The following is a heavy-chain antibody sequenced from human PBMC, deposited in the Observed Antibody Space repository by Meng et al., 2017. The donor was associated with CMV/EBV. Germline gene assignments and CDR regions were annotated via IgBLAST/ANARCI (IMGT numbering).Heavy chain of an antibody. CDR1: GHPFTSVG. CDR3: ARDAGSGRLTVDY. D-gene: IGHD2-15*01. Sequence: LLLHHAGAGMNQPRDPVKASYTSAGHPFTSVGITWWRPASAQGLEWRGWISDYHGNTNYEQNLQDRLSMTTDTSTSTVYMELRSMRSDDTAVYYCARDAGSGRLTVDYWGQGTLVTVSS. J-gene: IGHJ4*02. CDR2: ISDYHGNT. V-gene: IGHV1-18*01.